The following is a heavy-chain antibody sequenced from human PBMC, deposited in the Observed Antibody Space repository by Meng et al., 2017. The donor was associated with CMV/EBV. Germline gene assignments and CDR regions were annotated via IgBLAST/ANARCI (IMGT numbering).Heavy chain of an antibody. J-gene: IGHJ4*02. V-gene: IGHV4-34*01. CDR2: INHSGST. CDR3: ARGAHGSSTSCYNI. CDR1: GGSFSGYY. Sequence: SETLSLTCAVSGGSFSGYYWSWSRQPPGKGLEWLGEINHSGSTNYNPSLKSRVTISVDTSKNQFSLKLSSVTAADTAVYYGARGAHGSSTSCYNIWGQGTLVTVSS. D-gene: IGHD2-2*01.